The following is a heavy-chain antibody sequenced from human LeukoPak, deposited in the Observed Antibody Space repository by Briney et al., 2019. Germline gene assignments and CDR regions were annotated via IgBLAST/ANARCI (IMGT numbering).Heavy chain of an antibody. V-gene: IGHV3-48*01. J-gene: IGHJ3*01. CDR2: ISSRSDNL. CDR1: GFTFSSYS. Sequence: GGSLRLSCAASGFTFSSYSTNWVRQAPGKGLEWVSYISSRSDNLYYADSVKGRFTISRDNSKNTLYLQMNSLSAEDTAVYYCAKFRSDSRDAFDPWGQGTLVTVSS. D-gene: IGHD3-22*01. CDR3: AKFRSDSRDAFDP.